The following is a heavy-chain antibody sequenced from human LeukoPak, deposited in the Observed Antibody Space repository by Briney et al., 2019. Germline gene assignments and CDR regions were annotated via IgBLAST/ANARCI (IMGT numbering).Heavy chain of an antibody. D-gene: IGHD6-13*01. V-gene: IGHV4-39*07. CDR1: GGSISSSSYY. J-gene: IGHJ5*02. Sequence: SETLSLTCTVSGGSISSSSYYWGWIRQPPGKGLEWIGSIYYSGSTYYNPSLKSRVTISVDTSKNHFSLKLSSVTAADTAVYYCARGSTYSSPLFDPWGQGTLVTVSS. CDR3: ARGSTYSSPLFDP. CDR2: IYYSGST.